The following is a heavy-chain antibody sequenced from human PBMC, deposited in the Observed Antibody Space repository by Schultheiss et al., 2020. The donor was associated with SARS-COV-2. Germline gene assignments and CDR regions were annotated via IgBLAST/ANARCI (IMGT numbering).Heavy chain of an antibody. CDR2: INPNSGGT. V-gene: IGHV1-2*02. J-gene: IGHJ4*02. Sequence: ASVKVSCKASGGTFSSYAISWVRQAPGQGLEWMGGINPNSGGTNYAQKFQGRVTMTRDTSISTAYMELSSLGTEDTAVYYCAREDAEQWLGFDYWGQGTLGTVSS. CDR1: GGTFSSYA. D-gene: IGHD6-19*01. CDR3: AREDAEQWLGFDY.